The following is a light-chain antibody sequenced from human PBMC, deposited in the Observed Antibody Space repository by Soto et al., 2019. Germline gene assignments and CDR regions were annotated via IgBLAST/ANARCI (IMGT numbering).Light chain of an antibody. CDR2: DAS. CDR3: QHRSASIT. CDR1: QSVSNY. V-gene: IGKV3-11*01. Sequence: EIVLTQSPATLSLSPGERATLSCRASQSVSNYLAWYQQKPGQAPRLLIYDASSRATGIPARFSGSGSETDFTLTIISLEPEDFAVYYCQHRSASITFGQGTRLEIK. J-gene: IGKJ5*01.